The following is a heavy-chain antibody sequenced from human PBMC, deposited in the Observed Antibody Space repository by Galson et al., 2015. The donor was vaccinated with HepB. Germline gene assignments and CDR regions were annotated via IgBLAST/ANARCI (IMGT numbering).Heavy chain of an antibody. J-gene: IGHJ1*01. CDR2: IRSKANSYAT. V-gene: IGHV3-73*01. D-gene: IGHD4-17*01. Sequence: SLRLSCAASGFTFSGSAMHWVRQASGKGLEWVGRIRSKANSYATAYAASVKGRFTISRDDSKNTAYLQMNSLKTEDTAVYYCFTPLYGDYGHFQHWGQGTLVTVSS. CDR1: GFTFSGSA. CDR3: FTPLYGDYGHFQH.